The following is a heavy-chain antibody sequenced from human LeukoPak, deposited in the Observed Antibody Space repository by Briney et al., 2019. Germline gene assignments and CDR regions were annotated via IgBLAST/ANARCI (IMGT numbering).Heavy chain of an antibody. J-gene: IGHJ5*02. D-gene: IGHD6-19*01. CDR1: GDSISFYY. Sequence: SETLSLTCSVSGDSISFYYWSWIRQPAGKGLERIGRIYTSGSTNSNPSLKSRVTMSVDTSKNQFSLKLSSVTAADTAVYYCARADGYSSGWYTFWFDPWGQGTLVTVSS. V-gene: IGHV4-4*07. CDR3: ARADGYSSGWYTFWFDP. CDR2: IYTSGST.